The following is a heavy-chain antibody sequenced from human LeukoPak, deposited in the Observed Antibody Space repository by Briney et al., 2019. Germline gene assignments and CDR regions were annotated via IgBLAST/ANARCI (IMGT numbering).Heavy chain of an antibody. V-gene: IGHV4-39*07. CDR3: AREESYYTKGLDY. CDR2: IYYSGST. CDR1: GGSISSSSYY. D-gene: IGHD1-26*01. J-gene: IGHJ4*02. Sequence: PSETLSLTCTVSGGSISSSSYYWGWIRQPPGKGLEWIGSIYYSGSTYYNPSPKSRVTISVDTSKNQFSLKLSSVTAADTAVYYCAREESYYTKGLDYWGQGTLVTVSS.